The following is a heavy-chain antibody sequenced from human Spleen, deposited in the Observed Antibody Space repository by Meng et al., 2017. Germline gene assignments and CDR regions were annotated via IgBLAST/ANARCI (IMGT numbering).Heavy chain of an antibody. Sequence: VQRQQWGACSLKLSETLSLTRVVSGGYFSDYYWSWIRQPPGKGLEWIGEINHSGSTNYNPSLESRATISVDTSQNNLSLKLSSVTAADSAVYYCARGPTTMAHDFDYWGQGTLVTVSS. CDR2: INHSGST. D-gene: IGHD4-11*01. V-gene: IGHV4-34*01. CDR3: ARGPTTMAHDFDY. CDR1: GGYFSDYY. J-gene: IGHJ4*02.